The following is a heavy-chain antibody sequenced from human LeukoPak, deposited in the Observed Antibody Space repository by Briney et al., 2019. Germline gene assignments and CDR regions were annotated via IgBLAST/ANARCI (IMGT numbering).Heavy chain of an antibody. CDR3: ARHSRLGELSFEDY. Sequence: GESLKISCKGSGYSFTSYWIGWVRQMPGKGLAWMGMIYPGDSDTRYSPSFQGQVTISADKSISTAYLQWSSLKASDTPMYYCARHSRLGELSFEDYWGQGTLVTVSS. J-gene: IGHJ4*02. V-gene: IGHV5-51*01. CDR2: IYPGDSDT. CDR1: GYSFTSYW. D-gene: IGHD3-16*02.